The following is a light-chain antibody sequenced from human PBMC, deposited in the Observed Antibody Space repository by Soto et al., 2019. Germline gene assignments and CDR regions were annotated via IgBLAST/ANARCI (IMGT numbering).Light chain of an antibody. CDR1: SSDVGGYKY. V-gene: IGLV2-14*01. J-gene: IGLJ1*01. Sequence: QSVLTQNASVSGSPGQSITISCTGTSSDVGGYKYVFWYQQYPGKAPKLMMYEVSNRPSGVSNRFSGSKSGNTASLTISGLQAEDEADYYCSSYTSSSPGVFGTGTKVTVL. CDR3: SSYTSSSPGV. CDR2: EVS.